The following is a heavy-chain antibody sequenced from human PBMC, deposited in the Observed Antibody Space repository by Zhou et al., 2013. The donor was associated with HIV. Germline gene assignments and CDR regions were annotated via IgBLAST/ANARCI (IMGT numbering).Heavy chain of an antibody. CDR1: GDSISGGSYY. V-gene: IGHV4-61*09. CDR2: IYNSGST. D-gene: IGHD3-3*01. CDR3: ARGGNFWGGYYLGY. Sequence: QVQLQESGPGLVKPSQTLSLTCSVSGDSISGGSYYWSWIRQPAGKGLGWIGHIYNSGSTKYNPSLKSRVTISVDTSKNQFSLKLSSVTAADTAVYYCARGGNFWGGYYLGYWGQGTLVTVSS. J-gene: IGHJ4*02.